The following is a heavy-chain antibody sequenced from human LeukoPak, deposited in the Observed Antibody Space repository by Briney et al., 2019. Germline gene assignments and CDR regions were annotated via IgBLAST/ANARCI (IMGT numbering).Heavy chain of an antibody. CDR2: INSDGSST. Sequence: GGSLRLSCAASGFTFSSYWMHWVRQAPGRGLVWVSRINSDGSSTSYADSVKGRFTISRDNAKNTLYLQMNSLRAEDTAVYYCARDPEPRFYYCDSSGSLDYWGQGTLVTVSS. CDR3: ARDPEPRFYYCDSSGSLDY. V-gene: IGHV3-74*01. CDR1: GFTFSSYW. D-gene: IGHD3-22*01. J-gene: IGHJ4*02.